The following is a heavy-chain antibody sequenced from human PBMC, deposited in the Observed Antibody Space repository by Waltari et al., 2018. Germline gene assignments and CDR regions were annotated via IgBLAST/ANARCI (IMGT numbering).Heavy chain of an antibody. V-gene: IGHV3-21*01. D-gene: IGHD1-26*01. CDR2: ISSSSSYI. Sequence: EVQLVESGGGLVKPGGSLRLSCAASGFTFSSYSMNWVRQAPGKGLGWVSSISSSSSYIYYADSVKGRFTISRDNAKNSLYLQMNSLRAEDTAVYYCARDKSQWELLTGFDYWGQGTLVTVSS. J-gene: IGHJ4*02. CDR1: GFTFSSYS. CDR3: ARDKSQWELLTGFDY.